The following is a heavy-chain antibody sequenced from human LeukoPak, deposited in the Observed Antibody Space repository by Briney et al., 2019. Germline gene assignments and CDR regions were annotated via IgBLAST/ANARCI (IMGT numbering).Heavy chain of an antibody. CDR3: ARVIAAHQGRYYFDY. Sequence: PSETLSLTCTVSGGSISSSSYYWGWIRQPPGKGLERIGSIYYSGSTYYNPSLKSRVTISVDTSKNQFSLKLSSVTAADTAVYYCARVIAAHQGRYYFDYWGQGTLVTVSS. CDR2: IYYSGST. CDR1: GGSISSSSYY. D-gene: IGHD6-6*01. J-gene: IGHJ4*02. V-gene: IGHV4-39*07.